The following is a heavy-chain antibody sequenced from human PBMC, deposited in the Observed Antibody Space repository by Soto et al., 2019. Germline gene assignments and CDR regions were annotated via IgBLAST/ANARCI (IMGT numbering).Heavy chain of an antibody. CDR2: ISPYTGNT. CDR1: GYIFVNYG. V-gene: IGHV1-18*01. Sequence: QVQLVQSGDEVKKPGASVKVSCKASGYIFVNYGIAWVRQAPGQGLEWMGWISPYTGNTHSATKVQGRLTMTTDTSTSTAYMDLESLTSEDTAVYYCVMVDNYVTPTPQDVWGKGTTVTVSA. CDR3: VMVDNYVTPTPQDV. J-gene: IGHJ6*04. D-gene: IGHD3-16*01.